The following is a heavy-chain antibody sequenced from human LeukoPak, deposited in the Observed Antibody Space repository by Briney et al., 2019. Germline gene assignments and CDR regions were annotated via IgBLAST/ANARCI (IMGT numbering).Heavy chain of an antibody. Sequence: ASVKVSCKASGGTFSSYAISWVRQAPGQGLEWMGWISAYNGNTNYAQKLQGRVTMTTDTSTSTAYMELRSLRSDDTAVYYCARDVALSPIYVAVAGTVDYWGQGTLVTVSS. D-gene: IGHD6-19*01. V-gene: IGHV1-18*01. CDR3: ARDVALSPIYVAVAGTVDY. CDR1: GGTFSSYA. J-gene: IGHJ4*02. CDR2: ISAYNGNT.